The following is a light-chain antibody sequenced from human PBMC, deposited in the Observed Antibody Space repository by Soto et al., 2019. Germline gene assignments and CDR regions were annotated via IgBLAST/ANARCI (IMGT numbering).Light chain of an antibody. V-gene: IGLV2-23*01. CDR2: EGS. CDR3: CSFARSITVDA. J-gene: IGLJ1*01. CDR1: SSDVGSSNL. Sequence: QSVLTQPASVSASPGQSITISCTGSSSDVGSSNLVSWYQHHPGKAPKLIIYEGSRRPSGVSGRFSGSKSGNTASLTISGLQADDEADYYCCSFARSITVDAFGSGTKLTVL.